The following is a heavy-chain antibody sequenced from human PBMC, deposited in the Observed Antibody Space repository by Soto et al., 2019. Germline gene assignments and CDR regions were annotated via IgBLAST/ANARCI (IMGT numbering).Heavy chain of an antibody. V-gene: IGHV4-31*03. CDR2: IYYSGST. D-gene: IGHD2-21*01. Sequence: QVQLQESGPGLVKPSQTLSLTCTVSGGSISSGGYYWSWIRQHPGKGLEWIGYIYYSGSTYYNPSLKSRVTISVETSKNQFSLKLSSVTAADTAVYYCARDTPGGGDAYGMDVWGQGTTVTVSS. CDR3: ARDTPGGGDAYGMDV. CDR1: GGSISSGGYY. J-gene: IGHJ6*02.